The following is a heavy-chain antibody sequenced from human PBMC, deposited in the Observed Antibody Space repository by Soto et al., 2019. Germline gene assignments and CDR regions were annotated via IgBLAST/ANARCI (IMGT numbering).Heavy chain of an antibody. V-gene: IGHV3-23*01. Sequence: EVQLLESGGGLVQPGGSLRLSCAASGFTCSSYAMSWVRQAPGKGLEWVSAISGSGGSTYYADSVKGRFTISRDNSTNTLYLQMNGLRAEDTAVYYGAYRSTPFDYWGQGTLVTVSS. J-gene: IGHJ4*02. CDR2: ISGSGGST. CDR3: AYRSTPFDY. CDR1: GFTCSSYA. D-gene: IGHD6-13*01.